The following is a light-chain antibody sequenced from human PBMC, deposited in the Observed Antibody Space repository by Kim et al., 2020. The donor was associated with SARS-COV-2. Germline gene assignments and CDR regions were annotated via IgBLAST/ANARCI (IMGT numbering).Light chain of an antibody. CDR3: QQYYSTPPS. J-gene: IGKJ2*03. Sequence: DIVMTQSPYSLAVSLGERATLNCKSSQTVLYNSNNKNYLAWYQQKPGQAPKLLIYWASIRESGVSDRFVGSGSETDFTLTNSSLQAEDVSVYYCQQYYSTPPSFGQGTKLEIK. CDR1: QTVLYNSNNKNY. V-gene: IGKV4-1*01. CDR2: WAS.